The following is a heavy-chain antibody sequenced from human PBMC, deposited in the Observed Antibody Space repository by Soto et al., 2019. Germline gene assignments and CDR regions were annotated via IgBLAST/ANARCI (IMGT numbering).Heavy chain of an antibody. D-gene: IGHD3-9*01. CDR1: GFTFSSYA. J-gene: IGHJ4*02. Sequence: PGGSLRLSCAASGFTFSSYAMHWVRQAPGKGLEWVAVISYDGSNKYYADSVKGRFTISRDNSKNTLYLQMNSLRAEDTAVYYCAHFDWFIDYWGQGTLVTVS. CDR3: AHFDWFIDY. CDR2: ISYDGSNK. V-gene: IGHV3-30-3*01.